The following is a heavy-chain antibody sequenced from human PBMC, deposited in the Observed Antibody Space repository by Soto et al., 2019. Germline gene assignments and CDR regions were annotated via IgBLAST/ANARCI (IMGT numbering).Heavy chain of an antibody. D-gene: IGHD2-15*01. CDR3: ARDPGGCTGGSCYSWYFDY. J-gene: IGHJ4*02. CDR1: GFTFSSYN. Sequence: GESLKISCAASGFTFSSYNMNWVRQAPGKGLEWVSYISSSSGTIFYADSVKGRFIISRDNANNSLYLQMNSLRAEDTAVYYCARDPGGCTGGSCYSWYFDYWGEGTLVTVSS. CDR2: ISSSSGTI. V-gene: IGHV3-48*01.